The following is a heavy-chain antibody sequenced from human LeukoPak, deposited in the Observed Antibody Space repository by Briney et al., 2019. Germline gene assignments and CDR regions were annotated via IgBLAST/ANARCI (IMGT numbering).Heavy chain of an antibody. D-gene: IGHD3-22*01. CDR3: AREVSEGFDF. J-gene: IGHJ4*02. V-gene: IGHV3-21*01. CDR2: FGTRSTSI. Sequence: PGGSLRLSCTASGFTFSGYSMNWIRQAPGKGLEWVSSFGTRSTSIYHAGSVKSRFAISRDNAKNSLYLQMNSLRAEDTALYYCAREVSEGFDFWGQGTLVTVSS. CDR1: GFTFSGYS.